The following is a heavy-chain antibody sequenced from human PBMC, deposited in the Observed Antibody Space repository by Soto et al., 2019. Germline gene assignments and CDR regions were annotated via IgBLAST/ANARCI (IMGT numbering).Heavy chain of an antibody. CDR3: ARVTARYYYDSSGYYFDY. V-gene: IGHV3-11*01. Sequence: PWGSLRLSCAASGFTFSDYYMSWIRQAPGKGLEWVSYISSSGSTIYYADSVKGRFTISRDNAKNSLYLQMNSLRAEDTAVYYCARVTARYYYDSSGYYFDYWGQGTLVTVSS. D-gene: IGHD3-22*01. CDR2: ISSSGSTI. CDR1: GFTFSDYY. J-gene: IGHJ4*02.